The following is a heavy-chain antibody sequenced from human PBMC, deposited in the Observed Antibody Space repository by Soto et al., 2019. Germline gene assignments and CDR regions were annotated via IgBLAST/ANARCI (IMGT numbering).Heavy chain of an antibody. CDR2: IVPIFGTA. J-gene: IGHJ5*02. CDR3: ARGRLRDIAVAGTDWFDP. Sequence: SVKVSCKASGGTFSSYAISWVRQAPGQGLEWMGGIVPIFGTANYAQKFQGRVTITADKSTSTAYMELSSLRSEDTAVYYCARGRLRDIAVAGTDWFDPWGQGTLVTVSS. CDR1: GGTFSSYA. V-gene: IGHV1-69*06. D-gene: IGHD6-19*01.